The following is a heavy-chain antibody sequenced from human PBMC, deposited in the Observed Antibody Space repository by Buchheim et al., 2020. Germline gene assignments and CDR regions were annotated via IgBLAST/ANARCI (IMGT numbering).Heavy chain of an antibody. CDR2: INPSGGST. V-gene: IGHV1-46*01. CDR1: GYTFTNYF. J-gene: IGHJ4*02. Sequence: QVQLVQSGAEVKKPGASVKVSCKASGYTFTNYFIHWVRQAPGQGLEWMGIINPSGGSTSYAQESQGRVTMTRDTSTSTVYMELSSLRSEDTAVYYCARTYYYDSSGYSLDYWGQGTL. D-gene: IGHD3-22*01. CDR3: ARTYYYDSSGYSLDY.